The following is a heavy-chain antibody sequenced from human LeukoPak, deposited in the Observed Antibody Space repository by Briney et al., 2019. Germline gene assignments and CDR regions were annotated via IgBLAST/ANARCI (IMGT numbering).Heavy chain of an antibody. CDR1: GFTFSRTW. V-gene: IGHV3-74*03. Sequence: PGGSLRLSCAASGFTFSRTWMHWVRQVPGKELVWVARIESDGSRTTYAESVKGRFTISRDNAKNTVYLEMNSLRAEDTAVYYCARDWYHAIDYWGQGNLVTVSS. CDR3: ARDWYHAIDY. CDR2: IESDGSRT. J-gene: IGHJ4*02. D-gene: IGHD2-2*01.